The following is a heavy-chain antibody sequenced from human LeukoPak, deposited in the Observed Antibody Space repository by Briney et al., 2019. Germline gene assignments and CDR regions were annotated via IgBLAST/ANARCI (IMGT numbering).Heavy chain of an antibody. V-gene: IGHV4-59*01. J-gene: IGHJ4*02. Sequence: PSETLSLTCTVSGGSISTYYWNWIRQPPGKGLEWIGYIYYSGSTNYNPSLKSRVTISVDTSKNQFSLKLSSVTAADTAMYYCARHGSARYYFDYWGQGTLVTVSS. CDR2: IYYSGST. CDR1: GGSISTYY. CDR3: ARHGSARYYFDY.